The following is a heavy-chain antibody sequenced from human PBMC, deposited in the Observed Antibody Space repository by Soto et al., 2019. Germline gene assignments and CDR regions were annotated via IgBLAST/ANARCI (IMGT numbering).Heavy chain of an antibody. CDR3: ARDRDFWSGYYSYYFDY. CDR2: INAGNGNT. D-gene: IGHD3-3*01. CDR1: GYTFTSYA. V-gene: IGHV1-3*01. J-gene: IGHJ4*02. Sequence: GASVKVSCKASGYTFTSYAMHWVRQAPGQRLEWMGWINAGNGNTKYSQKFQGRVTITRDTSASTAYMELSSLRSEDTAVYYCARDRDFWSGYYSYYFDYWGQGTLVTVSS.